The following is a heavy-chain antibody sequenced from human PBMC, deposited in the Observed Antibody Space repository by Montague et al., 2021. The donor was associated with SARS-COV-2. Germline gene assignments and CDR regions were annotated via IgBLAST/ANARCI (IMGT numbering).Heavy chain of an antibody. Sequence: SETLSLTCTVSGGSISSYYWSWIRQPPEKGLEWIGYIYYSGSANYNPSLKSRVTISVDTSKNQFSLKLSSVTAADTAVYYCARHGLVRYFDWLSQNYGMDVWGQGTTVTVSS. D-gene: IGHD3-9*01. J-gene: IGHJ6*02. V-gene: IGHV4-59*08. CDR2: IYYSGSA. CDR3: ARHGLVRYFDWLSQNYGMDV. CDR1: GGSISSYY.